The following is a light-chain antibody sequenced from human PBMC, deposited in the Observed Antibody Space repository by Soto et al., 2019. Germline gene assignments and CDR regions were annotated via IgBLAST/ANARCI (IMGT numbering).Light chain of an antibody. Sequence: DIQMTQSPSSLSASVGDRVTITCQASQDIKNYLNWYQQKPGKAPNLLIYDASNLKTGVPSRFSGSGSGTHFTFTISSLQPEDIASYYCQHYDHLPPLSFGGGTKVEIK. V-gene: IGKV1-33*01. J-gene: IGKJ4*01. CDR1: QDIKNY. CDR2: DAS. CDR3: QHYDHLPPLS.